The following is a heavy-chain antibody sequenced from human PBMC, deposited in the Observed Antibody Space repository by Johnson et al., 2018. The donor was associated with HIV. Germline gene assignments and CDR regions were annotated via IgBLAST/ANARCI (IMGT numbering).Heavy chain of an antibody. CDR2: ISYDGSNK. D-gene: IGHD1-26*01. Sequence: QVQLVESGGGVVQPGRSLRLSCAASGFTFSSYAMHWVRQAPGKGLEWVAVISYDGSNKYYADSVKGRFTISRDNSKNPLYLQMNSLRAEDTAVYYCAKDWGWELDGGAFDIWGQGTMVTVSS. CDR3: AKDWGWELDGGAFDI. CDR1: GFTFSSYA. J-gene: IGHJ3*02. V-gene: IGHV3-30*04.